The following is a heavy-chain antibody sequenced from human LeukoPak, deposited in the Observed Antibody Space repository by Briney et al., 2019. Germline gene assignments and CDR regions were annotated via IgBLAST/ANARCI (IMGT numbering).Heavy chain of an antibody. Sequence: SETLSLTCTVSGGFINSYWSWIRQPAGKGLEWIGRISGSGTITYNPALQSRLSISIDTSKNQFSLKLMSVTAADTAVYYCARDPLYSRDPEIDYWGQGTLVTVSS. V-gene: IGHV4-4*07. CDR3: ARDPLYSRDPEIDY. D-gene: IGHD6-13*01. CDR1: GGFINSY. J-gene: IGHJ4*02. CDR2: ISGSGTI.